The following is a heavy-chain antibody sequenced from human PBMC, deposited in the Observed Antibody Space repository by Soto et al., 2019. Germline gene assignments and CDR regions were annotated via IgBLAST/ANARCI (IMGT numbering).Heavy chain of an antibody. J-gene: IGHJ4*02. CDR2: MNPHNGDT. V-gene: IGHV1-8*01. CDR1: GYTFVNYE. CDR3: ARQQAMDY. Sequence: QVQLVQSGAEVKKPGASVKVSCKASGYTFVNYEINWVRQANGQGLEWLGWMNPHNGDTFHAQNFQGRVTMTRNTSITTAYMELNSLKSYDTAVYYCARQQAMDYWGQGTLVTVSS.